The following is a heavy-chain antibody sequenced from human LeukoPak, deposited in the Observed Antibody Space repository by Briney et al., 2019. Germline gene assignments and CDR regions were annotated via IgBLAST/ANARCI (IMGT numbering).Heavy chain of an antibody. J-gene: IGHJ4*02. CDR1: GFTFSSYE. Sequence: GGSLRLSCAASGFTFSSYEMNWVRQAPGKGLEWVSSISSSSSYIYYADSVKGRFTISRDNAKNSLYLQMNSLRAEDTAVYYCARLPYSWGLDSWGQGARVTVSS. D-gene: IGHD1-26*01. V-gene: IGHV3-21*06. CDR3: ARLPYSWGLDS. CDR2: ISSSSSYI.